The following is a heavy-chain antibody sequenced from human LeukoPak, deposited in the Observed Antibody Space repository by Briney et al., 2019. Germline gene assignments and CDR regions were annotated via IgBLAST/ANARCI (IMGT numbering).Heavy chain of an antibody. CDR1: GGTFSSYA. Sequence: SVKVSCKASGGTFSSYAISWVRQAPGQGLEWMGGIIPIFGTANYAQKFQGRVTITTDESTSTAYMELSSLRSEDTAVYYCAREAGIVVGSTLDYWGQGTLVTVSS. CDR2: IIPIFGTA. D-gene: IGHD3-22*01. V-gene: IGHV1-69*05. J-gene: IGHJ4*02. CDR3: AREAGIVVGSTLDY.